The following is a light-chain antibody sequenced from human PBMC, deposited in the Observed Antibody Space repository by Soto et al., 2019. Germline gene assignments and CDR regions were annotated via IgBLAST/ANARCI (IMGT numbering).Light chain of an antibody. J-gene: IGKJ2*01. CDR3: HQYDNAPQT. Sequence: EIVMTQSPATLSVSPGERATLSCRASQNIYSNVAWYQQRPGQAPRLLIYRASTRATGIPARFSGSGSGTEFTLTISSLQSEDFAVYYCHQYDNAPQTYGQGTKVDIK. CDR2: RAS. V-gene: IGKV3D-15*01. CDR1: QNIYSN.